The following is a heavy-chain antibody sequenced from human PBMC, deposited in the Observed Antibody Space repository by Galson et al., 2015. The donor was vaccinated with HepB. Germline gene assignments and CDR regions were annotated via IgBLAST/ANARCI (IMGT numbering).Heavy chain of an antibody. D-gene: IGHD3-22*01. V-gene: IGHV4-34*01. J-gene: IGHJ4*02. CDR2: INHSGST. CDR3: ARDYYDSSGLDY. CDR1: GGSFSGYY. Sequence: SEPLSLTCAVYGGSFSGYYWSWIRQPPGKGLEWIGEINHSGSTNYNPSLKSRVTISVDTSKNQFSLKLSSVTAADTAVYYCARDYYDSSGLDYWGQGTLVTVSS.